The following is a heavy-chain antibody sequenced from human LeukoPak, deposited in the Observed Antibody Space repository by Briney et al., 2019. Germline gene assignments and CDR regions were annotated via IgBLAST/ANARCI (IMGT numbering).Heavy chain of an antibody. V-gene: IGHV1-46*01. J-gene: IGHJ4*02. CDR2: INPGGGTT. CDR3: ARDSGSNRKTNYFDY. Sequence: GASVKVSCKASGYTFTSYYMQWVRQAPGQGLEWMGIINPGGGTTSYPQKFQGRVTMTRDTSTSTVYMELSSLRSEDTAVYYCARDSGSNRKTNYFDYWGQGTLVTVSS. D-gene: IGHD1-26*01. CDR1: GYTFTSYY.